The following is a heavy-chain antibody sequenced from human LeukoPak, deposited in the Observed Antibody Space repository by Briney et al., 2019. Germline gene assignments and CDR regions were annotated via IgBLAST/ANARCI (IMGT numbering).Heavy chain of an antibody. CDR1: GGSFSGYY. D-gene: IGHD1-7*01. J-gene: IGHJ4*02. V-gene: IGHV4-34*01. Sequence: SETLSLTCAVYGGSFSGYYWSWIRQPPGKGLEWIGEINHSGSTNYNPSLKSRVTISVDTSKNQFSLKLSSVTAADTAVYYCARDRWNYHYFDYWGQGTLVTVSS. CDR3: ARDRWNYHYFDY. CDR2: INHSGST.